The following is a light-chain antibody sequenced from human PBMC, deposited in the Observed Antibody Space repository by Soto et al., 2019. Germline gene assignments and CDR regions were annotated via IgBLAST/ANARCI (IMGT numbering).Light chain of an antibody. CDR2: GAS. J-gene: IGKJ1*01. V-gene: IGKV3-20*01. CDR1: QSVSSSY. CDR3: QQYGSSGT. Sequence: EVGLSQSPRTLSLSPGERATLSCRASQSVSSSYLAWYQQKSGQAPRLLIYGASSRATGIPDRFSGSGSGTDFTPTISRLEPEDFAVYYCQQYGSSGTFGQGTKVDNK.